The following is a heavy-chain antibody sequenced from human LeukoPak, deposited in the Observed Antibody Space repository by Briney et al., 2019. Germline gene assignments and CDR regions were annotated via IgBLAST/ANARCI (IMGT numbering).Heavy chain of an antibody. D-gene: IGHD5-18*01. J-gene: IGHJ4*02. Sequence: PSETLSLTCTVSGGSISSYYWSWIRQPAGKGLEWIGRIYTSGSTNYNPSLKSRLTMSVDTSKNQFSLKLSSVTAADTAVYYCARDVDTAMEHGVYYFDYWGQGTLVTVSS. CDR2: IYTSGST. V-gene: IGHV4-4*07. CDR3: ARDVDTAMEHGVYYFDY. CDR1: GGSISSYY.